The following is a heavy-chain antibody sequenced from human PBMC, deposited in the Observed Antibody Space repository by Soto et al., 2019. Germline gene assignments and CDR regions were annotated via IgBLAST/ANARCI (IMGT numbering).Heavy chain of an antibody. Sequence: QVQLVESGGGVVQPGRSLRLSCAASGFTFSSYGMHWVRQAPGKGLEWVAVIWYDGSNKDYADSVKGRFTISRDNSKNTLYLQMNRLRGEDRAVYYCARESGRLWYFDLWGRGTLVTVSS. CDR1: GFTFSSYG. D-gene: IGHD1-26*01. V-gene: IGHV3-33*01. CDR2: IWYDGSNK. CDR3: ARESGRLWYFDL. J-gene: IGHJ2*01.